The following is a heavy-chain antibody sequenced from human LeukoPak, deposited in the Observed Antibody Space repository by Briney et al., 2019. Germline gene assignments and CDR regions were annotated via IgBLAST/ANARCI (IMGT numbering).Heavy chain of an antibody. D-gene: IGHD3-22*01. CDR1: GVSISSYY. CDR2: IYYSGST. CDR3: ARLYYYDSSGYYEFDY. Sequence: SETLSLTCTVSGVSISSYYWSWVRQPPGKGLEWVGYIYYSGSTNYNASLKSRVTISVEKSKKQFSVKRRNVNAAEAAVDYCARLYYYDSSGYYEFDYWGQGTLVTVSS. J-gene: IGHJ4*02. V-gene: IGHV4-59*01.